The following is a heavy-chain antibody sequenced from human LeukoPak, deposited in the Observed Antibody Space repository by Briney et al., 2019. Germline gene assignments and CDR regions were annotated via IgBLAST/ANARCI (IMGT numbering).Heavy chain of an antibody. CDR2: INHSGST. J-gene: IGHJ4*02. Sequence: SETLSLTCAVYGGSFSGYYWSWIRQPPGKGLEWIGEINHSGSTNYNPSLKSRVTISVDTSKNQFSLELSSVTAADTAVYYCARGRRSSSWYLNYFDYWGQGTLVTVSS. CDR3: ARGRRSSSWYLNYFDY. D-gene: IGHD6-13*01. V-gene: IGHV4-34*01. CDR1: GGSFSGYY.